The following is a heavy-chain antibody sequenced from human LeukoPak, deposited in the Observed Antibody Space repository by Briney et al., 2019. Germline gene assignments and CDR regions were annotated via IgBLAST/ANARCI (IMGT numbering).Heavy chain of an antibody. V-gene: IGHV4-59*08. J-gene: IGHJ3*01. CDR1: GGSISNNY. D-gene: IGHD4-17*01. CDR2: IYDSWST. CDR3: ARSYGDYITGAYAFDV. Sequence: SETLSLTCTVSGGSISNNYWSWIWQTPEQGLEWVGHIYDSWSTDYNPSLNSRLTSTVDTSKTQFSLKLSSVTAANTAVYYCARSYGDYITGAYAFDVWGQGTMGTVSS.